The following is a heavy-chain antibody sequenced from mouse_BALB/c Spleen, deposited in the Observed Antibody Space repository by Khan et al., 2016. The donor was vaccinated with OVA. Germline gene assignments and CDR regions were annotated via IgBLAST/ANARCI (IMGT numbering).Heavy chain of an antibody. CDR1: GYSFTTYY. D-gene: IGHD2-2*01. Sequence: VQLKESGPELMKPGASVKISCKASGYSFTTYYIHWVMQSHGTSLEWIGYIDPFSGGTTYNQKFKGKATLTVDKSSSTAYIHLTNLTSEDPAFVYRTRQGYVAWFTYWGQGTLVTVSA. V-gene: IGHV1S135*01. CDR3: TRQGYVAWFTY. J-gene: IGHJ3*01. CDR2: IDPFSGGT.